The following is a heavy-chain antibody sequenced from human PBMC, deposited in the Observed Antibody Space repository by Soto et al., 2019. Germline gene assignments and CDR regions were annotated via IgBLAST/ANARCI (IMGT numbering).Heavy chain of an antibody. Sequence: GASVKVSCKVSGYTLTESSMHWVRQAPGKGLEWKGGFDPEDGETIYAQKFQGRVTMTEDTSTDAAYMELSSLRSEDTAVYYCATADPRLDIVVVVAATSGAFDIWGQGTMVTVSS. D-gene: IGHD2-15*01. CDR2: FDPEDGET. J-gene: IGHJ3*02. CDR1: GYTLTESS. V-gene: IGHV1-24*01. CDR3: ATADPRLDIVVVVAATSGAFDI.